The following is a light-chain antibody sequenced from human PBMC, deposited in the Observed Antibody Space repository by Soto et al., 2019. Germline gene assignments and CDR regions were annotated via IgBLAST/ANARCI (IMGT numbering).Light chain of an antibody. Sequence: DIQITHSPATVSASVLYRVTITCRASQSISSWLAWYQQKPGKAPKLLIYKASSLESGVPSRFSGSGSGTEFTLTISSLQPDDFATYYCQQYNSYPWTFGQGTKVDI. CDR2: KAS. J-gene: IGKJ1*01. CDR1: QSISSW. CDR3: QQYNSYPWT. V-gene: IGKV1-5*03.